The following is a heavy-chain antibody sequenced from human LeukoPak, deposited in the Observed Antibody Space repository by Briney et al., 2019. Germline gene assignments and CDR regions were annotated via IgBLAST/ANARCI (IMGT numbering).Heavy chain of an antibody. D-gene: IGHD6-19*01. CDR2: INSSSNHK. CDR3: ARGEQWLPTGIDY. Sequence: GGSLRLSSAATGFTFSSYSMTWVRQAPGKGLEWVSSINSSSNHKYFADSVKGGFTISKANAKNSLYLQMNSLRAKDTAVYYCARGEQWLPTGIDYWGQGTLVTVSS. J-gene: IGHJ4*02. V-gene: IGHV3-21*01. CDR1: GFTFSSYS.